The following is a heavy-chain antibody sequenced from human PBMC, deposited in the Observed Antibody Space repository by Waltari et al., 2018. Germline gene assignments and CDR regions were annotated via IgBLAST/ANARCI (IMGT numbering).Heavy chain of an antibody. CDR2: ISSSGGVR. Sequence: EVQLLESGGGLVQPGGSLRLSCAASGFTFSAYAMGWVRQAPGKGLEWVSVISSSGGVRYTADSVEGRFTISRDNSNNILYLQMNSLRAEDAAIYFCAKELKVSAGRPLDYWGQGTLVTVSS. CDR1: GFTFSAYA. D-gene: IGHD6-19*01. J-gene: IGHJ4*02. CDR3: AKELKVSAGRPLDY. V-gene: IGHV3-23*01.